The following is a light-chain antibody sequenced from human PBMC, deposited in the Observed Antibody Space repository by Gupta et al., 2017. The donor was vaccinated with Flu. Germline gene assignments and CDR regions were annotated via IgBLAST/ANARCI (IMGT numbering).Light chain of an antibody. CDR3: GTWDTGLSTGWV. J-gene: IGLJ3*02. CDR1: RSKVGNDY. Sequence: VTSCCAGNRSKVGNDYVSRFQQLPGIAPKLLIYKNDERPSGIPDRFSGSKSGTSATLGITGLQTGDEADYYCGTWDTGLSTGWVFGGGTKLTVL. V-gene: IGLV1-51*02. CDR2: KND.